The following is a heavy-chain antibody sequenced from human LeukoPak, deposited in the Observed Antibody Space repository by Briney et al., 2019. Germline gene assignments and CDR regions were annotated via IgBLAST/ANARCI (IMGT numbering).Heavy chain of an antibody. Sequence: GASVKVSCKASGGTFSSYAISWVRQAPGQGLEWMGGIIPIFGTANYAQKFQGRVTITTDESTSTAYMELSSLRSEDTAVYYCARDPPRTGYYQGTTPQNWFDPWGQGTLVTVSS. CDR3: ARDPPRTGYYQGTTPQNWFDP. D-gene: IGHD3-22*01. CDR1: GGTFSSYA. J-gene: IGHJ5*02. CDR2: IIPIFGTA. V-gene: IGHV1-69*05.